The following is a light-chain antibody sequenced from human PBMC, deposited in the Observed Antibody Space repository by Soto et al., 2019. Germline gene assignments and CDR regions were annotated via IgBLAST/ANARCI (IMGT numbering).Light chain of an antibody. CDR3: QQYGSSPPT. V-gene: IGKV3-20*01. CDR1: QSVTSNY. J-gene: IGKJ1*01. CDR2: DAS. Sequence: EVVMTQSPATLSVSPGEGATLSCRASQSVTSNYLAWYQQKPGKAPRLLIYDASNRATGIPARFSGSGSGTDFTLTISRLEPEDFAVYYCQQYGSSPPTFGQGNKVDSK.